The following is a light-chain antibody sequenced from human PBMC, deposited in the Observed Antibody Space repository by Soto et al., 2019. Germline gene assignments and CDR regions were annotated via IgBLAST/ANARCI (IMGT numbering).Light chain of an antibody. Sequence: DLQMTQSPSPLSASVGDRIIITCRASQTIARYINWFQQKSGQPPKLLVYAASTLRHGVPSRFSASGSGSHFTLTINSLQPEDLATYYCQQSYNAPFNFGPGTKVDIK. CDR2: AAS. CDR3: QQSYNAPFN. V-gene: IGKV1-39*01. CDR1: QTIARY. J-gene: IGKJ3*01.